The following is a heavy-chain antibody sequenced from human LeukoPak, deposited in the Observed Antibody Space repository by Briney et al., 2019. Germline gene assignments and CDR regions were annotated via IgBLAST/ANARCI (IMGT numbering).Heavy chain of an antibody. D-gene: IGHD2-2*01. CDR3: ARVYCVSTSCSDY. CDR2: ISSTSTNI. J-gene: IGHJ4*02. V-gene: IGHV3-21*01. Sequence: GGSLRLSCAASGFTFSSYSMNWARQAPGKGLEWVSSISSTSTNIYYADSVKGRFTISRDNAKNSLFLQMNSLRAEDTAVYYCARVYCVSTSCSDYWGQGTLVTLSS. CDR1: GFTFSSYS.